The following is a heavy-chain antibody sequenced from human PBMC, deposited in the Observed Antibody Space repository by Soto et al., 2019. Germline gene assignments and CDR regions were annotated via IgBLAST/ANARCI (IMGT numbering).Heavy chain of an antibody. CDR3: AKDITFDSSAYNY. V-gene: IGHV3-23*01. CDR1: GFTFSTYG. J-gene: IGHJ4*02. Sequence: EVQLLEAGGGLVQPGGALRLSCTASGFTFSTYGMSWVRQAPGKGLEWVSSLSGDGTTTYYIDSVKGRFTISRDNSRNPLSLQMNSLRTEDTAVYYCAKDITFDSSAYNYWGQGTLVTVSS. CDR2: LSGDGTTT. D-gene: IGHD3-22*01.